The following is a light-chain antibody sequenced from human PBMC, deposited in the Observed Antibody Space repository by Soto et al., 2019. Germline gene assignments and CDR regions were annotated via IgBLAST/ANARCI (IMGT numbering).Light chain of an antibody. V-gene: IGLV1-40*01. Sequence: QSVLTQPPSVSGAPGQRVTISCTGSSSNIGAGFHVHWYQQLPGTAPKLLIYANTNRPSGVPDRFSGSKSGTSASLAITGLQPEDEADYYCQSYDSSSWVFGGGTKLTVL. J-gene: IGLJ3*02. CDR3: QSYDSSSWV. CDR1: SSNIGAGFH. CDR2: ANT.